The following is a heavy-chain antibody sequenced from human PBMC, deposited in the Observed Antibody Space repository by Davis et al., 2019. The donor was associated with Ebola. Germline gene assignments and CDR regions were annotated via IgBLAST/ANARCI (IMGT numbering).Heavy chain of an antibody. V-gene: IGHV4-4*02. CDR1: GGSISSSNW. Sequence: MPSETLSLTCAVSGGSISSSNWWSWVRQPPGKGLEWIGYIYYSGSTNYNPSLKSRVTISVATSKNQFSLKLSSVTAADTAVYYCARAGRAQYDSSGYYLIGAFDIWGQGTMVTVSS. J-gene: IGHJ3*02. CDR2: IYYSGST. CDR3: ARAGRAQYDSSGYYLIGAFDI. D-gene: IGHD3-22*01.